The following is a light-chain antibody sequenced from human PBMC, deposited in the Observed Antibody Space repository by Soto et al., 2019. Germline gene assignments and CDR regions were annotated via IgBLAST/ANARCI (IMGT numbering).Light chain of an antibody. CDR3: QQYSSYPLT. J-gene: IGKJ4*01. CDR1: QSIGTG. V-gene: IGKV1-5*01. Sequence: DIQLTQSPSTLSASVGERVTITCRASQSIGTGVVWYQQKPDKAPMFLIYDASSLESGVPSRCSGRGSGTEFTLTISSLQPDDLATYHCQQYSSYPLTFGGGTKVEIK. CDR2: DAS.